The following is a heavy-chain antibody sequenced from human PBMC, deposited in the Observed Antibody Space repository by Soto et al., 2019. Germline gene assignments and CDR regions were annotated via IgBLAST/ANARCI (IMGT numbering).Heavy chain of an antibody. V-gene: IGHV3-74*01. CDR3: SRGGGFSGNYL. D-gene: IGHD1-26*01. CDR1: RFSFSDYW. Sequence: EVQLVESGGGLVQPGGSLRLSCAASRFSFSDYWMHWVRQAPGKGLVWVSCIDTDGSTTTYADSVKGRFTISRDNVKNTLYLQMDSLRAEDTALYYCSRGGGFSGNYLGGQGTLVTVSS. J-gene: IGHJ4*02. CDR2: IDTDGSTT.